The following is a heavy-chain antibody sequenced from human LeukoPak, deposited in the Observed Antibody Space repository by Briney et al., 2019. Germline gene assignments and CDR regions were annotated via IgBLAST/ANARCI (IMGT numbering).Heavy chain of an antibody. V-gene: IGHV3-49*04. Sequence: GGSLRLSCTASGFTFGDYAMSWVRQAPGKGLEWVGFIRSKAYGGTTEYAASVKGRFTISRDDSKSIAYLQMNSLKTEDTAVCYCTREALRFGEPPRGFDYWGQGTLVTVSS. CDR3: TREALRFGEPPRGFDY. CDR1: GFTFGDYA. J-gene: IGHJ4*02. CDR2: IRSKAYGGTT. D-gene: IGHD3-10*01.